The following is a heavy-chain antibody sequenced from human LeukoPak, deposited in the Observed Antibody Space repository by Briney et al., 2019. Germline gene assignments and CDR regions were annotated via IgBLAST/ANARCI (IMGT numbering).Heavy chain of an antibody. CDR2: INHSGST. CDR1: GGSFSGYY. CDR3: ARGGGHTDAFDI. Sequence: PSETLSLTCAVYGGSFSGYYWSWIRQPPGKGLEWIGEINHSGSTNYNPSLKGRVTISVDTSKNQFSLKLSSVTAADTAVYYCARGGGHTDAFDIWGQGTMVTVSS. V-gene: IGHV4-34*01. J-gene: IGHJ3*02.